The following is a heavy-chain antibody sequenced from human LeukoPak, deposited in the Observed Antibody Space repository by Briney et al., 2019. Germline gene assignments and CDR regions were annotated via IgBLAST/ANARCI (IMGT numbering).Heavy chain of an antibody. CDR3: AGTYDFWSGSLEF. Sequence: SETLSLTCIVSGGSVSDYYWSWIRQPPGKGLEWIGYTYYTGSTSFNPSLKSRVTISVDKSNNQFSLNLNSVTAADTAVYYCAGTYDFWSGSLEFWGQGTLISVSS. D-gene: IGHD3-3*01. J-gene: IGHJ4*02. CDR1: GGSVSDYY. V-gene: IGHV4-59*02. CDR2: TYYTGST.